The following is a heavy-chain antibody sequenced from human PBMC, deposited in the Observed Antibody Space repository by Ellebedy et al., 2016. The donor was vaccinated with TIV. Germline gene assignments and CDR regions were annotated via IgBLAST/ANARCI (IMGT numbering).Heavy chain of an antibody. D-gene: IGHD3-10*01. Sequence: SETLSLTCAVYGGSFSGYYWGWIRQPPGKGLEWIGSIYYSGSTYYNPSLKSRVTISVDTSKNQFSLKLSSVTAADTAVYYCARVGEHGSGSYYSYYYYGMDVWGQGTTVTVSS. V-gene: IGHV4-34*01. CDR3: ARVGEHGSGSYYSYYYYGMDV. CDR2: IYYSGST. CDR1: GGSFSGYY. J-gene: IGHJ6*02.